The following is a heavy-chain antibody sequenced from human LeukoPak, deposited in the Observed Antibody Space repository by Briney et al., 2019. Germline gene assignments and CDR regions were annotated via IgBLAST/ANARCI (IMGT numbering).Heavy chain of an antibody. D-gene: IGHD2-8*02. CDR3: ASDNTGLPPYDP. J-gene: IGHJ5*02. CDR2: IRPNSGAT. Sequence: ASVKVSCKASAYTFTNSFIHWARQAPGQGLEWMGWIRPNSGATNYAQNFRGRVTMTWDTSISTAFMDLSSLKSDDTAIYYCASDNTGLPPYDPWGQGTLVTVSS. CDR1: AYTFTNSF. V-gene: IGHV1-2*02.